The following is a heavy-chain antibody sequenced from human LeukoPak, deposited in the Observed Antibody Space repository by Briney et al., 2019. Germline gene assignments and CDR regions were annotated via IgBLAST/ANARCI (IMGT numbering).Heavy chain of an antibody. CDR2: IYYSGST. V-gene: IGHV4-30-4*08. D-gene: IGHD6-6*01. J-gene: IGHJ4*02. CDR3: AREGHSSSSGY. Sequence: SETLFLTCTVSGGSISSGDYYWSWIRQPPGKGLEWIGYIYYSGSTYYNPSLKSRVTISVDTSKNQFSLKLSSVTAADTAVYYCAREGHSSSSGYWGQGTLVTVSS. CDR1: GGSISSGDYY.